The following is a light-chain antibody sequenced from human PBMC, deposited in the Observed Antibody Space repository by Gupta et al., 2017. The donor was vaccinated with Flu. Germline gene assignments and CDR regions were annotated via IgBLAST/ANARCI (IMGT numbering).Light chain of an antibody. CDR1: AVGSHD. CDR2: TDT. J-gene: IGLJ2*01. Sequence: GQPARITCDGEAVGSHDVDWFQQKAGTAPALLRYTDTEWPSGIPGRVSDSDSGNTATLTISWVKAEDEADYYCKEDDRKSNYVVFGAGTKLTVL. V-gene: IGLV3-25*01. CDR3: KEDDRKSNYVV.